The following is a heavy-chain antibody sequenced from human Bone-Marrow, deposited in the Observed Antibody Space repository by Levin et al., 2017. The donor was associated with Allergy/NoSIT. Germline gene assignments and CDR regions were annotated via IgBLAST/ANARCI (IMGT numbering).Heavy chain of an antibody. Sequence: PGGSLRLSCVASGFPFTSYTMHWVRQAPGKGLEWVVGMAYDGRNEYYADSVKGRFSISRDNSKNTLFLQMNSLRPEDTAVYYCARGGSVVTAFRGPIDYWGQGTLVTVSS. V-gene: IGHV3-30*04. CDR3: ARGGSVVTAFRGPIDY. CDR1: GFPFTSYT. D-gene: IGHD2-21*02. CDR2: MAYDGRNE. J-gene: IGHJ4*02.